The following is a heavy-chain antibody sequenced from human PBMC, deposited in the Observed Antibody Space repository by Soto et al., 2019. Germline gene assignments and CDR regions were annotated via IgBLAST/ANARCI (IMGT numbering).Heavy chain of an antibody. CDR2: MNPGSGKT. CDR1: GYTFINYD. J-gene: IGHJ5*02. V-gene: IGHV1-8*02. Sequence: VQVSCKASGYTFINYDISWVRQATGQGLEWMGWMNPGSGKTGYANKFQGRVTMTRDASTSTAHLELSSLTSEDTAVYYCARMASSGTLNWFDPWGQGTLVTVSS. CDR3: ARMASSGTLNWFDP.